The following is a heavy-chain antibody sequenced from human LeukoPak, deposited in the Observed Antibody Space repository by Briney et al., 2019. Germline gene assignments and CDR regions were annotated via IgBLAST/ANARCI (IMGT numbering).Heavy chain of an antibody. D-gene: IGHD3-10*01. CDR3: ARGRAPYYYGSGNPKDGMDV. CDR2: IGTAGDT. Sequence: GGSLRLSCAASGFTFSSYDMHWVRQATGKGLEWVSAIGTAGDTYYPGSVKGRFAISRENAKNSLYLQMNSLRAGDTAVYYCARGRAPYYYGSGNPKDGMDVWGKGTTVTISS. V-gene: IGHV3-13*01. CDR1: GFTFSSYD. J-gene: IGHJ6*04.